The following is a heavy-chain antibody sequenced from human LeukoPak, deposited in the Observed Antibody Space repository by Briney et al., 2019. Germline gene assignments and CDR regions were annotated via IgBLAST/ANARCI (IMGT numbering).Heavy chain of an antibody. CDR1: GGSIRTAYYY. J-gene: IGHJ4*02. CDR3: ASLYFYGSGSFPNY. Sequence: SETLSLTRTVSGGSIRTAYYYWGWIRQPPGKGLEWIGTIHGSGSTYYSPSLSSQVTISVDTSNNQFSLKLTSVTAADTAVYYCASLYFYGSGSFPNYWGQGILVTVSS. D-gene: IGHD3-10*01. V-gene: IGHV4-39*01. CDR2: IHGSGST.